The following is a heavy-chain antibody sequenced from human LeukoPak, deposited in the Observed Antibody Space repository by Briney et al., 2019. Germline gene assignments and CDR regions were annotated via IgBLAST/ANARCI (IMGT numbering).Heavy chain of an antibody. V-gene: IGHV1-18*01. CDR2: ISAYNGKT. Sequence: ASVKVSCKASDYTFTNYGVSWVRHAPGQGLEWMGWISAYNGKTYYAQKFQGRVTVTTDTSTSTAYMDLRSLRSDDTAVYYCARTNLDCKNGVCYDYWGQGTPVTVSS. D-gene: IGHD2-8*01. CDR3: ARTNLDCKNGVCYDY. J-gene: IGHJ4*02. CDR1: DYTFTNYG.